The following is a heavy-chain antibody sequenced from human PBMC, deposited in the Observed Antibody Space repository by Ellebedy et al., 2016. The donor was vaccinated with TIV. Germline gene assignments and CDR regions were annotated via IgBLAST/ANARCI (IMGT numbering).Heavy chain of an antibody. J-gene: IGHJ5*02. CDR1: GFTFSSYA. V-gene: IGHV3-64D*09. Sequence: GESLKISCSVSGFTFSSYAMHWVRQAPGKVLQYVSAISSNGVTTDYADSVEGRFTISRDNSKNTLYLQMRSLRPEDTAVYYCVKAWHSSSWYSNWFDPWGQGTLVIVSS. D-gene: IGHD6-13*01. CDR2: ISSNGVTT. CDR3: VKAWHSSSWYSNWFDP.